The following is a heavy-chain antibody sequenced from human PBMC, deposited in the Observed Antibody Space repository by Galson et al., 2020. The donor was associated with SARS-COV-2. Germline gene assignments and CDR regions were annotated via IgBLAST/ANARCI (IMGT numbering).Heavy chain of an antibody. CDR3: AKEDVTSGYFWGGLTY. CDR1: GFTFRNYA. D-gene: IGHD3-22*01. J-gene: IGHJ4*02. CDR2: ISGSSGGT. V-gene: IGHV3-23*01. Sequence: GESLKISCAASGFTFRNYAMTWVRQAPGKGLEWVSAISGSSGGTYYADSVKGRFTISRDNSKNTLYLQMNRLRAADTAVYYCAKEDVTSGYFWGGLTYWGQGALVTVSS.